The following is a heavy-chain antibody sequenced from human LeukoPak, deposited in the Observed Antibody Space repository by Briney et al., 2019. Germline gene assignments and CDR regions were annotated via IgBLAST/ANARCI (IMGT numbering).Heavy chain of an antibody. CDR3: ARHEGYSYGLFDY. D-gene: IGHD5-18*01. CDR2: IYYSGST. J-gene: IGHJ4*02. Sequence: SETLSLTCTVSGGSISSYYWSWIRQLPGKGLEWIGYIYYSGSTNYNPSLKSRVTISVDTSKNQFSLKLSSVTAADTAVYYCARHEGYSYGLFDYWGQGTLVTVSS. V-gene: IGHV4-59*08. CDR1: GGSISSYY.